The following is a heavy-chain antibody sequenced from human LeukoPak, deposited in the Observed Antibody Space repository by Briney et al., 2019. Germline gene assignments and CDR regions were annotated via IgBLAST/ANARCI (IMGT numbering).Heavy chain of an antibody. CDR3: AAITLEGNIGDAFDI. V-gene: IGHV3-53*01. Sequence: PGGSLRLSCAASGFTVRGYYMSWVRRTPGKGLEWDSVIYGTGRTYYAESVKGRFTMSRDISQNTLHLQMNSLRIEDTAVYYCAAITLEGNIGDAFDIWGQGTVVTVAS. CDR2: IYGTGRT. D-gene: IGHD3-10*01. J-gene: IGHJ3*02. CDR1: GFTVRGYY.